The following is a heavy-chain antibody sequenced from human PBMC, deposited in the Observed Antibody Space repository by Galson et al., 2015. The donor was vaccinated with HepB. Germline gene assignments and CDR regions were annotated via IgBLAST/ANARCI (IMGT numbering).Heavy chain of an antibody. Sequence: SVKVSCKASGYTFTSYGISWVRQAPGQGLEWMGWISAYNGNTNYAQKLQGRVTMTTDTSTSTAYMELRSLRSDDTAVYYCARDLWSERQWLVPPFGYWGQGTLVTVSS. V-gene: IGHV1-18*04. CDR3: ARDLWSERQWLVPPFGY. CDR1: GYTFTSYG. J-gene: IGHJ4*02. CDR2: ISAYNGNT. D-gene: IGHD6-19*01.